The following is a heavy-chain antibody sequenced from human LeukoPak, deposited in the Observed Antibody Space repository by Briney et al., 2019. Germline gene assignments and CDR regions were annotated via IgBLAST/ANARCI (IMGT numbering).Heavy chain of an antibody. V-gene: IGHV1-58*01. CDR1: RFTFTSSA. CDR3: AAPATGTTWFDY. Sequence: SVKVSCKASRFTFTSSAVQWVRQARGQRLEWIGWIVVGSGNTDYAQKFQERVTITRDMSTSTAYMELSSLRSEDTAVYYCAAPATGTTWFDYWGQGTLVTVSS. J-gene: IGHJ4*02. CDR2: IVVGSGNT. D-gene: IGHD1-7*01.